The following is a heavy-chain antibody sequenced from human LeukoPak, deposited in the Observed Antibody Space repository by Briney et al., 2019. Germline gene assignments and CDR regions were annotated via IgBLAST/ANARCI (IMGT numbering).Heavy chain of an antibody. CDR2: ISSSSSYI. CDR3: VRDGNVVVPAALDP. V-gene: IGHV3-21*01. Sequence: GGSLRLSCAASGFTFSSYSMNWVRQAPGKGLEWVSSISSSSSYIYYADSVKGRFTISRDNAKNSLYLQMNSLRAEDTAVYYCVRDGNVVVPAALDPWGQGTLVTVSS. J-gene: IGHJ5*02. CDR1: GFTFSSYS. D-gene: IGHD2-2*01.